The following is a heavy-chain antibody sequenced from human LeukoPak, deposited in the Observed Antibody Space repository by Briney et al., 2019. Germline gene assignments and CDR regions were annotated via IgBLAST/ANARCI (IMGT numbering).Heavy chain of an antibody. CDR3: ARGHYYDTSGPNWFDP. Sequence: PSETLSLTCTVSGGSISSYYWSWIRQPPGKRLEWIGHIYYSGSTNYNPSLKSRVTISVDTSKNQFSLNLSSVTAADTAVYYCARGHYYDTSGPNWFDPWGQGTLVTVSS. J-gene: IGHJ5*02. CDR2: IYYSGST. V-gene: IGHV4-59*12. D-gene: IGHD3-22*01. CDR1: GGSISSYY.